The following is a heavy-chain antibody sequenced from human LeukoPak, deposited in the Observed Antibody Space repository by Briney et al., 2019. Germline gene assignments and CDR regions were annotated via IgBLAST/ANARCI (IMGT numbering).Heavy chain of an antibody. Sequence: SETLSLTCTVSGGSISPYFWSWIRQPPGKGLEWIGSIYYSGSTNYNPSLKSRVTISVDTSKNQFSLKLSSVTAADTAVYYCARRVAARPRYAFDIWGQGSMVTVSS. CDR2: IYYSGST. V-gene: IGHV4-59*01. CDR3: ARRVAARPRYAFDI. D-gene: IGHD6-6*01. J-gene: IGHJ3*02. CDR1: GGSISPYF.